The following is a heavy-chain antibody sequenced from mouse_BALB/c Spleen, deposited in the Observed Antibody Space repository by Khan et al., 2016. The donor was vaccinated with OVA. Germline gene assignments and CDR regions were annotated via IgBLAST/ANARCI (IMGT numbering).Heavy chain of an antibody. V-gene: IGHV2-3*01. D-gene: IGHD2-2*01. CDR2: IWTDGNT. CDR1: GSSSTSYG. J-gene: IGHJ3*01. CDR3: AIIFYGYDWFAY. Sequence: VQLQESGPGLVAPSQSLSITCTVSGSSSTSYGVSWARQTPGKGLEWLGAIWTDGNTNYHSSLKSRLTITKDNSTSQVLLKLISLQTDDTATYYCAIIFYGYDWFAYWGQGTLVTVSA.